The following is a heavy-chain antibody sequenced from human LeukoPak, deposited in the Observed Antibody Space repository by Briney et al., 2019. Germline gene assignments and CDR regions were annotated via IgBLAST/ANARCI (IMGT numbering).Heavy chain of an antibody. D-gene: IGHD3-10*01. Sequence: SETLSLTCTVSGGSISSYYWIWIRQPPGKGLEWIGYIYYSGSTYYNPSLKSRVTISVDTSKNQFSLKLSSVTAADTAVYYCARGSDYYGSGYNWFDPWGQGTLVTVSS. CDR1: GGSISSYY. CDR3: ARGSDYYGSGYNWFDP. CDR2: IYYSGST. V-gene: IGHV4-59*12. J-gene: IGHJ5*02.